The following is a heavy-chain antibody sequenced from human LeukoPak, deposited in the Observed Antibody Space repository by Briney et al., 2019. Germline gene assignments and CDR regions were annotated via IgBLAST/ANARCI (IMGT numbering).Heavy chain of an antibody. D-gene: IGHD2-15*01. CDR1: GFTFSSYS. CDR3: AKDEVAPLDY. V-gene: IGHV3-21*01. Sequence: GGSLRLSCAASGFTFSSYSMNWVRQAPGKGLEWVSFIGSSSSYIYYADSVKGRFTISRDNAKNSLYLQMNSLRAEDTAVYYCAKDEVAPLDYWGQGTLVTVSS. CDR2: IGSSSSYI. J-gene: IGHJ4*02.